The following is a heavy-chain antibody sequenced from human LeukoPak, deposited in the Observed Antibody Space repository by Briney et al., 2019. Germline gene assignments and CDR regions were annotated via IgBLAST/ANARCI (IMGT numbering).Heavy chain of an antibody. CDR3: ANSLDPGYTFDY. D-gene: IGHD3-16*02. V-gene: IGHV4-59*01. J-gene: IGHJ4*02. CDR1: GGSISSYY. CDR2: IYYSGST. Sequence: SETLSLTCTVSGGSISSYYWSWIRQPPGKGLEWIGYIYYSGSTNYNPSLKSRVTISVDTSKNQFSLKLSSVTAADTAVYYCANSLDPGYTFDYWGQGTLVTVSS.